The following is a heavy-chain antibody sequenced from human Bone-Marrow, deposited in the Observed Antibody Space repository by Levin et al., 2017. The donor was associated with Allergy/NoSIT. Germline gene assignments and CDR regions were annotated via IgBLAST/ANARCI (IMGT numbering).Heavy chain of an antibody. CDR3: ARVGYNNYAMDV. CDR1: GFTFSSYS. CDR2: ITTSSTII. J-gene: IGHJ6*02. V-gene: IGHV3-48*01. Sequence: GESLKISCAASGFTFSSYSMSWVRQAPGKGLEWVSYITTSSTIIYYSDSLKGRFTISRDNAKNSLYLQMNSLRAEDTAVYYCARVGYNNYAMDVWGQGTTVTVSS.